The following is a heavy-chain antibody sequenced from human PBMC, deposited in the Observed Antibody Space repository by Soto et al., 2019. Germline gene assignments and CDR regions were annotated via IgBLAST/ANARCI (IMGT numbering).Heavy chain of an antibody. D-gene: IGHD4-17*01. J-gene: IGHJ4*02. Sequence: QVQLVESGGGVVQPGRSLRLSCAASGFTFSSYGMHWVRQAPGKGLEWVAVISYDGSNKYYADFVKGRFTISRDNSKNTLYLQMNSLRAEDTAVYYCAKDMDYGDYVSSHPIDYWGQGTLVTVSS. CDR3: AKDMDYGDYVSSHPIDY. CDR1: GFTFSSYG. V-gene: IGHV3-30*18. CDR2: ISYDGSNK.